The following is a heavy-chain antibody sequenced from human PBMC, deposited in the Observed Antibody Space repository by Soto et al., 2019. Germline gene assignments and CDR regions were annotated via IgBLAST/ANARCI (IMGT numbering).Heavy chain of an antibody. Sequence: GGSPRLSCAASGFTFDDYAMHWVRQAPGKGLEWVSGISWNSGSIGYADSVKGRFTISRDNAKNSLYLQMNSLRAEDTDLYYCAKVRIAVAALDAFDIWGKGTMVTVSS. J-gene: IGHJ3*02. CDR3: AKVRIAVAALDAFDI. V-gene: IGHV3-9*01. CDR1: GFTFDDYA. D-gene: IGHD6-19*01. CDR2: ISWNSGSI.